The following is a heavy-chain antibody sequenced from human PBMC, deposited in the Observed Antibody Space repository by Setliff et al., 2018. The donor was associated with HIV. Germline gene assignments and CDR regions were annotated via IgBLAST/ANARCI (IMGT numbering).Heavy chain of an antibody. CDR1: GGSISSYY. CDR3: ARHGLTGDLNAFDI. CDR2: IYYSGST. Sequence: SETLSLTCTVSGGSISSYYWSWIRQPPGKGLEWIGYIYYSGSTNYNPSLKSRVTISVDTSKNQFSLKLNSVTAADTAVYYCARHGLTGDLNAFDIWGQGTMVTVSS. D-gene: IGHD7-27*01. V-gene: IGHV4-59*08. J-gene: IGHJ3*02.